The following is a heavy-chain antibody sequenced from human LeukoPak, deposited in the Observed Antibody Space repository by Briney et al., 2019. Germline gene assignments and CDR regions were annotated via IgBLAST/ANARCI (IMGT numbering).Heavy chain of an antibody. CDR1: GGPISSYY. J-gene: IGHJ4*02. CDR2: IYYSGST. D-gene: IGHD3-22*01. CDR3: ARRSGDSSGYYHFDY. Sequence: PSETLSLTCTVSGGPISSYYWSWIRQPPGKGLEWIGYIYYSGSTNYNPSLKSRVTISVDTSKNQFSLKLSSVTAADTAVYYCARRSGDSSGYYHFDYWGQGTLVTVSS. V-gene: IGHV4-59*08.